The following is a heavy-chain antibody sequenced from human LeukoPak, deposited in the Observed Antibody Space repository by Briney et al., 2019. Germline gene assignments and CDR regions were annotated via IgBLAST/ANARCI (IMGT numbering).Heavy chain of an antibody. CDR1: GGSVSSSSYY. J-gene: IGHJ4*02. Sequence: SETLSLTCTVSGGSVSSSSYYWGWIRQPPGKGLEWIGSIYYSGSTYFNPSLKSRVTISVDTSKNQFSLNLSSVTAADTAVYYCARGGGYSYETYFFDYWGQGTLVTVSS. V-gene: IGHV4-39*07. CDR2: IYYSGST. CDR3: ARGGGYSYETYFFDY. D-gene: IGHD5-18*01.